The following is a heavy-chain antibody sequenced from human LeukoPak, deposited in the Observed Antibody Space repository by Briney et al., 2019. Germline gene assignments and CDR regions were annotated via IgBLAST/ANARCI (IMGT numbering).Heavy chain of an antibody. V-gene: IGHV4-59*01. J-gene: IGHJ5*02. D-gene: IGHD6-13*01. Sequence: SETLSLTCTVSGGSISSYYWSSIRQPPGKGLEWIGYIYYSGSTDYNPSLKSRVTISVDTSKNQFSLKLTSVTAADTAVYYCARGTIAAAEGSHWFDPWGQGTLVTVSS. CDR3: ARGTIAAAEGSHWFDP. CDR2: IYYSGST. CDR1: GGSISSYY.